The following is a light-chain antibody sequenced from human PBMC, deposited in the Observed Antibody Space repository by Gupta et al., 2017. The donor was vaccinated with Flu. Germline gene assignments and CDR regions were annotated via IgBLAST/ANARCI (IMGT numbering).Light chain of an antibody. V-gene: IGLV3-25*02. CDR2: KDS. J-gene: IGLJ3*02. Sequence: SHQLTQPPSVSVSPGQTARIACSGDALPKQYAYWYQQKPGQPPVLVIYKDSERPSGIPERFSGSSSGTTVTVTISGVQAEDEADYYCQSADRSGSRVFGGGTKLTVL. CDR3: QSADRSGSRV. CDR1: ALPKQY.